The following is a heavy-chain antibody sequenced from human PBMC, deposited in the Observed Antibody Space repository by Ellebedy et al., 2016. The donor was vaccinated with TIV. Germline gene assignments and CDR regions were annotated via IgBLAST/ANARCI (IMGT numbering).Heavy chain of an antibody. Sequence: SGPTLVKPTQTLTLTCTFSGFSLTTSGMCVSWIRQPPGKALEWLELIDWEDDKFYSPSLQTRLAISTAISKNPVVLTMTNMDPVDTATYYYERMRVGVVTTLNWFDPWGQGTLVTVSS. J-gene: IGHJ5*02. CDR1: GFSLTTSGMC. D-gene: IGHD2-21*02. CDR3: ERMRVGVVTTLNWFDP. V-gene: IGHV2-70*01. CDR2: IDWEDDK.